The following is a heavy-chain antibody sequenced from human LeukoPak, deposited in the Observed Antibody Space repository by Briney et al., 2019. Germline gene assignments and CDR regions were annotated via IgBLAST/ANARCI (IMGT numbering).Heavy chain of an antibody. D-gene: IGHD1-26*01. J-gene: IGHJ4*02. CDR1: GFTFSNAW. CDR3: TTCSYILIPGYY. Sequence: PGGSLRLSCAASGFTFSNAWMSWVRQAPGKGLEWVGRIKSKTDGGTTDYAAPVKGRFTISRDDSKNTLYLQMNSLKTEDTAVSYCTTCSYILIPGYYWGQGTLVTVSS. V-gene: IGHV3-15*01. CDR2: IKSKTDGGTT.